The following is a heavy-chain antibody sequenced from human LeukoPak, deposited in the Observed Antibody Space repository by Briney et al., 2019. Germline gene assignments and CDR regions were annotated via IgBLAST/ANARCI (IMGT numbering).Heavy chain of an antibody. CDR2: IIPIFGIA. D-gene: IGHD2-21*02. CDR3: ARDNCGGDCYSTYYYYYGMDV. V-gene: IGHV1-69*17. CDR1: GGTFSSYA. J-gene: IGHJ6*02. Sequence: ASVKVSCKASGGTFSSYAISWVRQAPGQGLEWMGGIIPIFGIANYAQKFQGSVTITADKSTSTAYMELSSLRSEGTAVYYCARDNCGGDCYSTYYYYYGMDVWGQGTTVTVSS.